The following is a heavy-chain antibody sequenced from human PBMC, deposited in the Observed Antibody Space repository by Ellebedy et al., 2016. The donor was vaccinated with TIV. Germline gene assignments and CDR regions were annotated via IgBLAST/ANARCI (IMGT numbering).Heavy chain of an antibody. CDR1: GGTFSSYA. D-gene: IGHD6-13*01. V-gene: IGHV1-69*05. CDR2: IIPIFGTA. CDR3: AREVAAAGTGEDWFNP. Sequence: SVKVSXXASGGTFSSYAISWVRQAPGQGLEWMGGIIPIFGTANYAQKFQGRVTMTRDTSTSTVYMELSSLRSEDTAVYYCAREVAAAGTGEDWFNPWGQGTLVTVSS. J-gene: IGHJ5*02.